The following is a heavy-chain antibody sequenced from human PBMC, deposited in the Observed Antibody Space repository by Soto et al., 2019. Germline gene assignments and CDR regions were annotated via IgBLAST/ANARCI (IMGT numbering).Heavy chain of an antibody. D-gene: IGHD3-22*01. CDR1: GFNFSSYD. Sequence: EVQLVESGGGLVQPGGSLRLSCAASGFNFSSYDMNWVRQATGKGLEWVSVIGTAGDTYYPGSVKGRFTISRENAKHSLYLQMNSLRAEDTAVYYCARGQPPNYYDISVYEYYFDYWGQGTLVTVSS. V-gene: IGHV3-13*01. CDR3: ARGQPPNYYDISVYEYYFDY. J-gene: IGHJ4*02. CDR2: IGTAGDT.